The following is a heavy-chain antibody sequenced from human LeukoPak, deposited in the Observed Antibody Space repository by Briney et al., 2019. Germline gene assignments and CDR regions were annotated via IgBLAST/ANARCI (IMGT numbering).Heavy chain of an antibody. CDR3: ARDNESPEGYYYYYMDV. CDR1: GFTFSSYA. V-gene: IGHV3-30-3*01. Sequence: GGSLRLSCAASGFTFSSYAMSWVRQAPGKGLEWVAVISYDGSNKYYADSVKGRFTISRDNSKNTLYLQMNSLRADDTAVYYCARDNESPEGYYYYYMDVWGKGTTVTVSS. D-gene: IGHD1-1*01. J-gene: IGHJ6*03. CDR2: ISYDGSNK.